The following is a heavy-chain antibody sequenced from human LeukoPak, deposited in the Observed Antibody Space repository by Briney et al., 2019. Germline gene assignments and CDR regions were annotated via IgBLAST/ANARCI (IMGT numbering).Heavy chain of an antibody. J-gene: IGHJ4*02. CDR2: TSGSGSST. V-gene: IGHV3-23*01. CDR1: GFAFSSYA. CDR3: AKLSGVAGTRRYFDY. Sequence: GGSLTLSCAASGFAFSSYAKSWVRQAPGKGLEWVSATSGSGSSTYYADSVKGRFAISRDNSKNTLYLQMNSLRAEDTAVHYCAKLSGVAGTRRYFDYWGQGTLVTVSS. D-gene: IGHD6-19*01.